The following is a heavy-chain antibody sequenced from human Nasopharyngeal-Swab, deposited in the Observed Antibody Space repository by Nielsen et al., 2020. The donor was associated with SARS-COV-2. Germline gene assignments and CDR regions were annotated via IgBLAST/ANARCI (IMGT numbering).Heavy chain of an antibody. CDR2: IYYSGST. J-gene: IGHJ6*02. CDR1: GGSISSGGYY. CDR3: ARDYLNYDFWSGYYTNYYYYGMDV. V-gene: IGHV4-31*03. Sequence: SETLSLTCTVSGGSISSGGYYWSWIRQHPGKGLEWIGYIYYSGSTYYNPSLKSRVTISVDTSKNQFSLKLSPVTAADTAVYYCARDYLNYDFWSGYYTNYYYYGMDVWGQGTTVTVSS. D-gene: IGHD3-3*01.